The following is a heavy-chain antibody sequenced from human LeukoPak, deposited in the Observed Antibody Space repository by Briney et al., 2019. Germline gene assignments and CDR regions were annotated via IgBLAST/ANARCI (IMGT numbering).Heavy chain of an antibody. CDR1: GGSISSYY. J-gene: IGHJ4*02. CDR3: ARHEGYDYGDFFFDY. V-gene: IGHV4-59*08. Sequence: PSETLSLTCTVSGGSISSYYWSWIRQPPGKGLEWIGYIYYSGSTNYNPSLKSRVTISVDTSKNQFSLKLSSVIAADTAVYYCARHEGYDYGDFFFDYWGQGTLVTVSS. D-gene: IGHD4-17*01. CDR2: IYYSGST.